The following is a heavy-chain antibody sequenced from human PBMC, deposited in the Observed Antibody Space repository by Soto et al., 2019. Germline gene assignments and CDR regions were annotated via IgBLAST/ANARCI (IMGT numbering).Heavy chain of an antibody. D-gene: IGHD3-3*01. J-gene: IGHJ6*02. CDR2: INLSGGST. CDR1: GYTFTSYY. V-gene: IGHV1-46*01. Sequence: ASVNVSCKASGYTFTSYYMHWVRQAPGQGLEWMGIINLSGGSTSYAQKFQGRVTMTRDTSTSTVYMELSSLRSEDTAVYYCARGRDTYYDFWSGYYPQFYYYYGMDVWGQGTTVTVS. CDR3: ARGRDTYYDFWSGYYPQFYYYYGMDV.